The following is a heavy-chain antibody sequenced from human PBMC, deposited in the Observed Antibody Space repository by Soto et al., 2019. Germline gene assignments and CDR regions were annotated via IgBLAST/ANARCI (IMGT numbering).Heavy chain of an antibody. V-gene: IGHV1-69*05. D-gene: IGHD2-2*02. CDR2: IIPIFGTA. J-gene: IGHJ6*02. CDR1: GGTFSSYA. Sequence: ASVKVSCKASGGTFSSYAISWVRQAPGQGLEWMGGIIPIFGTANYAQKFLGRVTMTRNTSISTAYMELSSLRSEDTAVYYCARRGGYCSSTSCYTGMDYYYYGMDVWGQGTTVTVSS. CDR3: ARRGGYCSSTSCYTGMDYYYYGMDV.